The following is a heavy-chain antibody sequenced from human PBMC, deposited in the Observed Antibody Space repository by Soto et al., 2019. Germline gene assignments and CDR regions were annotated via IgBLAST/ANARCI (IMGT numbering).Heavy chain of an antibody. J-gene: IGHJ4*02. D-gene: IGHD3-10*01. V-gene: IGHV4-39*01. Sequence: LQLQESGPGLVKPSETLSLSCTVSGASIRSNNYYWGWIRQPPGKGLEWIATIDYSGTSYYNPSLMSRVTISFDTAKTQCSLNLSSVSAADKAVYYCTRPNYYGSGAIDYWGQGTLVTVSS. CDR2: IDYSGTS. CDR3: TRPNYYGSGAIDY. CDR1: GASIRSNNYY.